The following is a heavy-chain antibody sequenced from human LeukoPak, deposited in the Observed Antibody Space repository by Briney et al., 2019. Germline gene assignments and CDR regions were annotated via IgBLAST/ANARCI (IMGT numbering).Heavy chain of an antibody. Sequence: GGSLRLSCAASGFTFSSYAMSWVRQAPGKGLEWVSGISGSGAGTNYADSVKGRFTISRDNSKNTLYLQMNSLRAEDTAVYYCARGPSYGSRSDFLDYWGQGTLVTVSS. V-gene: IGHV3-23*01. D-gene: IGHD3-10*01. CDR1: GFTFSSYA. CDR2: ISGSGAGT. CDR3: ARGPSYGSRSDFLDY. J-gene: IGHJ4*02.